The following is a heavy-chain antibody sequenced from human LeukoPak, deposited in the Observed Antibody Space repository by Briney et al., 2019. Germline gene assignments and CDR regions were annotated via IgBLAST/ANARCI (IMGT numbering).Heavy chain of an antibody. CDR2: INHSGST. CDR3: ARAMGYSYGSVHDY. CDR1: GGSFSGYY. J-gene: IGHJ4*02. Sequence: SETLSLTCAVYGGSFSGYYWSWIRQPPGKGLEWIGEINHSGSTNYNPSLKSRVTISVDTSKNQFSLKLSSVTAADTAVYYCARAMGYSYGSVHDYWGQGTLVTVSS. V-gene: IGHV4-34*01. D-gene: IGHD5-18*01.